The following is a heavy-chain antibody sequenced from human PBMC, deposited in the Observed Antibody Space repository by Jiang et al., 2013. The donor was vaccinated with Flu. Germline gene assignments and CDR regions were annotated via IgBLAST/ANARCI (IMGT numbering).Heavy chain of an antibody. CDR2: IRSKAYGGTR. CDR1: GFSFGDHA. J-gene: IGHJ4*02. CDR3: GKDGHDILALEVFYFHY. Sequence: VQLVESGGGWVQPGRSLRLSCTASGFSFGDHAMNWFRQAPGKGLEWVGFIRSKAYGGTREYDASVKGRFTLSRDDSKSIAYLQMDSLKTEDTAVYYCGKDGHDILALEVFYFHYWGQGTLV. V-gene: IGHV3-49*03. D-gene: IGHD3-9*01.